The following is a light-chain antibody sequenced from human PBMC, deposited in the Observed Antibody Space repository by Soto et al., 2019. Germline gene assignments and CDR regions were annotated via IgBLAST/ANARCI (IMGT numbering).Light chain of an antibody. CDR2: DVI. J-gene: IGLJ2*01. CDR1: SSDVGGYNY. Sequence: QSALTQPASVSGSPGQSITISCTGTSSDVGGYNYVSWYQQHQGKAPKLMIYDVINRPSGVSNRFSGSKSGNSASLTISGLQAEDEADYYCSSYTSSSTYVVFGGGTQLTVL. CDR3: SSYTSSSTYVV. V-gene: IGLV2-14*03.